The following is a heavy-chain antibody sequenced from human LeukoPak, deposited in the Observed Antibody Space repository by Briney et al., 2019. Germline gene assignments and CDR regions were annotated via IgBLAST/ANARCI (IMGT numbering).Heavy chain of an antibody. J-gene: IGHJ4*02. Sequence: PGGSLRLSCVASGFTFSSYAMSWVRQAPGKGLEWVSGITGSGGTTYYADSVKGRFTISRDNAKNSLYLQMNSLRAEDTAVYYCARAYGESNFDYWGEGALVTVSS. CDR1: GFTFSSYA. CDR3: ARAYGESNFDY. CDR2: ITGSGGTT. V-gene: IGHV3-23*01. D-gene: IGHD4-17*01.